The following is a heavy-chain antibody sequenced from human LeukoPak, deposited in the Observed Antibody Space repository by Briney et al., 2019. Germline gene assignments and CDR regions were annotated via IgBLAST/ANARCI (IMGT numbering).Heavy chain of an antibody. CDR3: ARHFTGGSLNGYFDP. CDR1: GGSISSYY. D-gene: IGHD5-24*01. CDR2: IYYSGST. J-gene: IGHJ5*02. Sequence: PSETLSLTCTVSGGSISSYYWSWIRQPPGKGLEWIGYIYYSGSTNYNPSLKSRVTISVDTSKNQFTLKLNSVTAADTAVYYCARHFTGGSLNGYFDPWGQGTLVTVSS. V-gene: IGHV4-59*08.